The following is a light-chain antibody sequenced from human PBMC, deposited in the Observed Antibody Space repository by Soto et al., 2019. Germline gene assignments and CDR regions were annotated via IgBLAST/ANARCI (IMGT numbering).Light chain of an antibody. CDR2: KAS. J-gene: IGKJ1*01. V-gene: IGKV1-5*03. Sequence: LQIAQSPSTLSASVGDRVTLTFRASQSITSWLAWYQQKPGKAPKLLIHKASSLESGVPSRFSGSGSGTEFTLTTSSLQPDDFATYYCQHYNTYPWTFGQGTKVDIK. CDR1: QSITSW. CDR3: QHYNTYPWT.